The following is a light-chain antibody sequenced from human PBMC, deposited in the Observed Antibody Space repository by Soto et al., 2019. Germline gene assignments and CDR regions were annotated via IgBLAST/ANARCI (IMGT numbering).Light chain of an antibody. V-gene: IGKV1-39*01. J-gene: IGKJ4*01. CDR3: LQDYNYPLT. Sequence: DIQMTQSPSSLSASVGDRVTITCRASQSISSYLNWYQQKPGKAPKLLIYAASTLQSGVPSRFSGSGYGTEFTLTISSLQPEDFATYYCLQDYNYPLTFGGGTKVDIK. CDR1: QSISSY. CDR2: AAS.